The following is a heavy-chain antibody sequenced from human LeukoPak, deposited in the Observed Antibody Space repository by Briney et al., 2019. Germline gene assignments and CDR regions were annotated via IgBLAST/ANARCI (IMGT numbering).Heavy chain of an antibody. CDR1: ADTFSGPA. CDR3: TARESSGTLLIDY. V-gene: IGHV3-73*01. CDR2: IRSKANSYET. J-gene: IGHJ4*02. D-gene: IGHD1-26*01. Sequence: GGSLRLSCAASADTFSGPAIHWVRQASGRGLEWVGRIRSKANSYETAYAESAKGRFTISRDESGNTAYLQMNSLKIEDTAVYYCTARESSGTLLIDYWGQGTLVSVSS.